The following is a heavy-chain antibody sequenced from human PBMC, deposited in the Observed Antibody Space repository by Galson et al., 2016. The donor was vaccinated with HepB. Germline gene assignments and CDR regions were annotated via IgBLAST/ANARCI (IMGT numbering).Heavy chain of an antibody. Sequence: SLRLSCAASGFTFDTFTLHWVRQSPGKGLEWVAVISDNGGSTFYAESVQGRFIISRDNSKNPVYLQMRSLRVEDTAVYYCARDHAGLYDNSGSYFDAWGQGTLVTVSS. V-gene: IGHV3-30-3*01. J-gene: IGHJ4*02. CDR2: ISDNGGST. CDR1: GFTFDTFT. CDR3: ARDHAGLYDNSGSYFDA. D-gene: IGHD3-22*01.